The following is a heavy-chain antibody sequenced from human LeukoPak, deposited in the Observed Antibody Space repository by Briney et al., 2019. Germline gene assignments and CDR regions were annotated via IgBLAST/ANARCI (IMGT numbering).Heavy chain of an antibody. Sequence: GRSLRLSCAASRITFSSYAMHWVRHAPDKGLEWVAVISYDGRNKDYADSVKGRFTISRDNSKNTLYLQMNSLRAEDTAVYYCARDRYGMDVWGQGTTVTVSS. V-gene: IGHV3-30*04. CDR1: RITFSSYA. J-gene: IGHJ6*02. CDR3: ARDRYGMDV. CDR2: ISYDGRNK.